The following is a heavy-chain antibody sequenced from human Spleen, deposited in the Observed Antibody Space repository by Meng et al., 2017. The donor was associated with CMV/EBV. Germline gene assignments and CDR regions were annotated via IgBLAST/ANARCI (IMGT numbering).Heavy chain of an antibody. Sequence: KASCKASGYTFTGCYIHWLRQAPGQGLEWMGWINPNSGGTNYAKKFQGRVTMTRDTSISTAYMELSRLRSDDTAVYYCARETIFGVVWGQGTLVTVSS. D-gene: IGHD3-3*01. J-gene: IGHJ4*02. CDR3: ARETIFGVV. V-gene: IGHV1-2*02. CDR2: INPNSGGT. CDR1: GYTFTGCY.